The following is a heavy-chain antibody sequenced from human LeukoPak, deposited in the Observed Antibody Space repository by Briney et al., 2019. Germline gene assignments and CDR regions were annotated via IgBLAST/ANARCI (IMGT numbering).Heavy chain of an antibody. J-gene: IGHJ3*02. CDR3: AAVGEWLSNAFNT. D-gene: IGHD3-3*01. CDR2: IKSRGDGETR. Sequence: PGGSLRLSCAASGFTFSIAWMSWARQAPGQGLEWVGRIKSRGDGETRDYAAPVKDRFIISRDDSKNTLYLQMNSLRTEDTAIYYCAAVGEWLSNAFNTWGQGTLVTVSA. CDR1: GFTFSIAW. V-gene: IGHV3-15*01.